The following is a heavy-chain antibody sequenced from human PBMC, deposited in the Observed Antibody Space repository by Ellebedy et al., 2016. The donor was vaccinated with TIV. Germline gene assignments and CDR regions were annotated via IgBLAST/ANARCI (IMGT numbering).Heavy chain of an antibody. D-gene: IGHD5-18*01. J-gene: IGHJ6*02. CDR3: ARDRFRDTGMVNYYFYGMDV. CDR2: IKFDGSEK. V-gene: IGHV3-7*01. CDR1: GFTFSTYW. Sequence: GESLKISCTTSGFTFSTYWMSWVRQAPGKGLEWVANIKFDGSEKYYVASVRGRFTISRANARNSLFLQMNSLRADDTAVYYCARDRFRDTGMVNYYFYGMDVWGQGTTVTVSS.